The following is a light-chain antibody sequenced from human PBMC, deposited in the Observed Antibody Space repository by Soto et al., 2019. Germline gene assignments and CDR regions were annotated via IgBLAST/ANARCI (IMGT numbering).Light chain of an antibody. J-gene: IGKJ4*01. CDR1: QSVSSY. CDR3: HQRRDWPLT. Sequence: EIVLTQSPATLSLSPGERATLSCRASQSVSSYLSWYQQKPGQAPRLLIDDASNRATGIPDRLSGSGYGTDFTLTSSRIENEDFAVYYCHQRRDWPLTFGGGTKVEIK. CDR2: DAS. V-gene: IGKV3-11*01.